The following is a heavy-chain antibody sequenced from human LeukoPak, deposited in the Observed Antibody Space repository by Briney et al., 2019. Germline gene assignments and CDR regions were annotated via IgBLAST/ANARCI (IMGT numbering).Heavy chain of an antibody. CDR3: ARGNYEGSGYHDY. V-gene: IGHV3-33*01. Sequence: GGSLRLSCAASGFTFSSYGMHWVRQAPGKGLEWVAVIWYDGSNKYYADSVKGRFTISRDNSKNTLYLQMNSLRAEDTAVYYCARGNYEGSGYHDYWGQGTLVTVSS. CDR1: GFTFSSYG. D-gene: IGHD3-22*01. CDR2: IWYDGSNK. J-gene: IGHJ4*02.